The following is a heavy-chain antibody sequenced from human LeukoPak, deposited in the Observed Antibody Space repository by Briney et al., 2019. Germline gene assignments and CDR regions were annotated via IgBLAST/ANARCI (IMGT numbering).Heavy chain of an antibody. V-gene: IGHV4-34*01. CDR1: GGSFSGYY. CDR3: ARAAGWDSSGYYHGSYFDY. CDR2: INHSGST. J-gene: IGHJ4*02. D-gene: IGHD3-22*01. Sequence: SETLSLTCAVYGGSFSGYYWSWIRQPPGKGLEWIGEINHSGSTNYNPSLKSRVTISVDTSKNQFSLKLSSVTAADTAVYYCARAAGWDSSGYYHGSYFDYWGQGTLVTVSS.